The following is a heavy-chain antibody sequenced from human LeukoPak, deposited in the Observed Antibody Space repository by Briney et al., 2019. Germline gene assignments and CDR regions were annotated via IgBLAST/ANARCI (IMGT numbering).Heavy chain of an antibody. J-gene: IGHJ3*02. Sequence: PSETLSLTCTVSGGSISSYYWSWIRQPPGQGLEWIGYIYYSGSTNYNPSLKSRVTISVDTSKNQFSLKLSSVTAADTAVYYCARYSGYEAAFDIWAKGQWSPSLQ. D-gene: IGHD5-12*01. CDR3: ARYSGYEAAFDI. CDR2: IYYSGST. CDR1: GGSISSYY. V-gene: IGHV4-59*08.